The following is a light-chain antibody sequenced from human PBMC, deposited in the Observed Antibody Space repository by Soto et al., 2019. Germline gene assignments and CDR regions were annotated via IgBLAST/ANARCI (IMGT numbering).Light chain of an antibody. J-gene: IGKJ4*01. CDR2: GAS. CDR1: QSVSSN. Sequence: MVISQSPSTLSVSPGERATLSSRASQSVSSNLAWYQQKPGKAPRLLIYGASTRASGIPARFSGSGSGTEFTLTISSLQSEDFAVYYCQQYDNCSLTFGGGTKVDIK. CDR3: QQYDNCSLT. V-gene: IGKV3-15*01.